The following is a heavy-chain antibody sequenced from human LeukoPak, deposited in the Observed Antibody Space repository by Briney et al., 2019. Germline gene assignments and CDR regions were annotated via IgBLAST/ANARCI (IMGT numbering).Heavy chain of an antibody. Sequence: PGGSLRLSCAASGFTFSSYAMSWVRQAPGKGLEWVSAISGSGGSTYYADSVKGRFTISRDNSKNTLYLQMNSLRAEDPAVYYCAKAQTGYYYDSSGYDYWGQGTLVTVSS. D-gene: IGHD3-22*01. J-gene: IGHJ4*02. V-gene: IGHV3-23*01. CDR3: AKAQTGYYYDSSGYDY. CDR1: GFTFSSYA. CDR2: ISGSGGST.